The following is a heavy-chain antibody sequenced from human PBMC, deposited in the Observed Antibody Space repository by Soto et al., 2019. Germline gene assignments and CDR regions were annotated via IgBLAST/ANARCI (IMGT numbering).Heavy chain of an antibody. CDR3: ASHNSNYYYYGMDV. V-gene: IGHV1-69*12. CDR1: GGTFSSYA. Sequence: QVQLVQSGAEVTKPGDSVKVSCKASGGTFSSYAISWVRQAPGPGLEWMGGFIPIFGTANDPQKFQGRDTITADETTSTADMELSGLRSEDTAVYYCASHNSNYYYYGMDVWGQGTTVTVSS. D-gene: IGHD4-4*01. CDR2: FIPIFGTA. J-gene: IGHJ6*02.